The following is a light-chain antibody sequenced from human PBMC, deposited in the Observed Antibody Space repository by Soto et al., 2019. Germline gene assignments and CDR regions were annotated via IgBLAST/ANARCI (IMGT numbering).Light chain of an antibody. J-gene: IGKJ1*01. Sequence: DIQMTQSPSTLSASVGDRVTITCRASQMIYTWLAWYQQKPGRAPKLLIYDASTLESWVPSRFSGSGSGTEFTLTISSLQPDDFATYYCQQYSAKWAFGQGTKVDIK. CDR2: DAS. CDR1: QMIYTW. CDR3: QQYSAKWA. V-gene: IGKV1-5*01.